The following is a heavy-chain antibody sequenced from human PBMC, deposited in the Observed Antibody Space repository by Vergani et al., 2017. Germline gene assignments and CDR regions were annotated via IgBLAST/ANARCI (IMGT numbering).Heavy chain of an antibody. V-gene: IGHV1-46*03. CDR2: INPSGGHT. J-gene: IGHJ4*02. CDR3: ARGDYGILTGYRY. Sequence: QVQLVQSGAEVKKSGASVKVSCKTSGYTFSNYYMHWVRQAPGQGLEWMGIINPSGGHTNYAQKFQGRVTMTRDTSTSTGYMELSSLRSEDTAIYYCARGDYGILTGYRYWGQGTLVTVSA. CDR1: GYTFSNYY. D-gene: IGHD3-9*01.